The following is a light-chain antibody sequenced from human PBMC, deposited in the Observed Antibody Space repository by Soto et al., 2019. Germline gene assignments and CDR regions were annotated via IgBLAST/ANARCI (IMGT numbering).Light chain of an antibody. CDR2: GAS. CDR3: HQYGISPRT. Sequence: EIVLTQSPGTLSLSPGDRATLSCRASQSVSSNFLAWYQQKPGQAPRLLIYGASIRATGIPARFSGSGSGTDFTLTISRLEPEDFAIYFCHQYGISPRTFGQGNKVAIK. V-gene: IGKV3-20*01. CDR1: QSVSSNF. J-gene: IGKJ1*01.